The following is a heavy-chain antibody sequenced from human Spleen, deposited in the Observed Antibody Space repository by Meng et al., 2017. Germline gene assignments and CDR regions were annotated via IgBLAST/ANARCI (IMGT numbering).Heavy chain of an antibody. CDR1: GFSFSSYT. CDR3: AKGSYYGSGRYDCCFDY. J-gene: IGHJ4*02. D-gene: IGHD3-10*01. V-gene: IGHV3-23*01. Sequence: GESLKISCAASGFSFSSYTMGWVRQAPGKGLEWVSVISGSGGSTYYADSVKGRFTISRDNSKNTLYLQMNSLRAEDTAIYFCAKGSYYGSGRYDCCFDYWGQGTLVTVSS. CDR2: ISGSGGST.